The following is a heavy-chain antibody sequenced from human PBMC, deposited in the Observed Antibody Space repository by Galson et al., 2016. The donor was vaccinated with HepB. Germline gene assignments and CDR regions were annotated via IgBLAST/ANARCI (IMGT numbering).Heavy chain of an antibody. CDR1: GYSFTTYG. CDR2: ISVYNGVT. Sequence: SVKVSCKASGYSFTTYGITWVRQAPGQGLEWMEWISVYNGVTKYAEKLQGRVTMTTDTSTGTACMELKNLTSDDTAAYYCARASWEFATNFDYWGQGTLVTVSS. CDR3: ARASWEFATNFDY. V-gene: IGHV1-18*01. D-gene: IGHD1-26*01. J-gene: IGHJ4*02.